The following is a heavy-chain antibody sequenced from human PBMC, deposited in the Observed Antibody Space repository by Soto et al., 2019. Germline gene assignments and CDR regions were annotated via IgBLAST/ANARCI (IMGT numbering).Heavy chain of an antibody. CDR2: IYHSGST. CDR3: ARDVGATDAFDI. CDR1: GYSISSGYY. J-gene: IGHJ3*02. Sequence: QSQTLSLTCTVSGYSISSGYYWGWIRQPPGKGLEWIGSIYHSGSTYYNPSLKSRVTISVDTSKNHFSLKLSSVTAADTAVYYCARDVGATDAFDIWGQGTMVTVSS. V-gene: IGHV4-38-2*02. D-gene: IGHD1-26*01.